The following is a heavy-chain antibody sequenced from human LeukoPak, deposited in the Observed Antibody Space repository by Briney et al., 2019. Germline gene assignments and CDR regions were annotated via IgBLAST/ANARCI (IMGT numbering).Heavy chain of an antibody. Sequence: GGSLRLSCAASGFTVSSYSMNWVRQAPGKGLEWVSPISSSSSYIYYADSVKGRFTISRDNAKNSLYLQMNSLRAEDTAVYYCARDCSGGSCFPYYYYYMDVWGKGTTVTISS. D-gene: IGHD2-15*01. CDR1: GFTVSSYS. J-gene: IGHJ6*03. V-gene: IGHV3-21*01. CDR2: ISSSSSYI. CDR3: ARDCSGGSCFPYYYYYMDV.